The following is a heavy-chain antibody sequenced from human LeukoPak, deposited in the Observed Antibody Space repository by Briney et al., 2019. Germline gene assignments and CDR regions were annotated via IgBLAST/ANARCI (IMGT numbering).Heavy chain of an antibody. D-gene: IGHD2-15*01. V-gene: IGHV3-23*01. CDR3: ARGDPPCSGGSCYSRVYFDY. Sequence: GGSLRLSCAASGFTFSSYGMSWVRQAPGKGLAWVSAISGSGGSTYYADSVKGRFTISRDNSKNTLYLQMNSLRAEDTAVYYCARGDPPCSGGSCYSRVYFDYWGQGTLVTVSS. J-gene: IGHJ4*02. CDR1: GFTFSSYG. CDR2: ISGSGGST.